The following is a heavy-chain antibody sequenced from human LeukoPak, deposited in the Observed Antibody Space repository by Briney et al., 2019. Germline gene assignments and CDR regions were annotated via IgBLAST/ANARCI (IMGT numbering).Heavy chain of an antibody. D-gene: IGHD6-13*01. CDR3: ARVAPGTFDI. V-gene: IGHV3-48*03. CDR2: ISSSGSTI. Sequence: PGGSLRLSCAASGFTFSSYEMNWVRQAPGKGLEWVSYISSSGSTIYYADSVKGRFTISRANAKNSLYLQMNSLSAEDKAVYYWARVAPGTFDIWGEGTMVTASS. CDR1: GFTFSSYE. J-gene: IGHJ3*02.